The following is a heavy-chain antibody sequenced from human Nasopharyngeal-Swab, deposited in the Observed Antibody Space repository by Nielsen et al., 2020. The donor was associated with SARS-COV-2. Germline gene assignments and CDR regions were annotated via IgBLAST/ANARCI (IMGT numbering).Heavy chain of an antibody. D-gene: IGHD2-15*01. J-gene: IGHJ4*02. Sequence: GESLKISCAASGFTFSSYEMNWVRQAPGKGLEWVSYITSSGYTIFYADSVKGRFTISRDNAKNSLYLQMNSLRAEDTAAYYCARERMTIAGRRYYFDYWGQGTLVTVSS. CDR1: GFTFSSYE. V-gene: IGHV3-48*03. CDR2: ITSSGYTI. CDR3: ARERMTIAGRRYYFDY.